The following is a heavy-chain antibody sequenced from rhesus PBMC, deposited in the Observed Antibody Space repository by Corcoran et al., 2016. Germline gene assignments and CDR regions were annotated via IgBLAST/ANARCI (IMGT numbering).Heavy chain of an antibody. CDR1: GGSISDSYR. Sequence: QVQLQESGPGVVKPSETLSLTCAVSGGSISDSYRWSWIRQPPGKGLAWIGYIFGSSTSTSDNPSLKIVVTMSRETSKNLVSLKLSSVTAADTAVYYCARDGSYGLDSWGQGVVVTVSS. D-gene: IGHD1-44*02. J-gene: IGHJ6*01. CDR2: IFGSSTST. CDR3: ARDGSYGLDS. V-gene: IGHV4S10*01.